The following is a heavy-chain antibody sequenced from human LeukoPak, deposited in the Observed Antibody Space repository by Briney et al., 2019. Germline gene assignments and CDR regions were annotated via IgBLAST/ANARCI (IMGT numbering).Heavy chain of an antibody. Sequence: PGGSLRLSCAASGFTVSSNYMNWVRQAPGKGLEWVSVIYSGGSTYYADSVKGGFTISRDKSKNTLYLQMYSLRAEDTAVYYCARNDLDYPFDYWGREPWSPSPQ. CDR1: GFTVSSNY. CDR3: ARNDLDYPFDY. J-gene: IGHJ4*02. CDR2: IYSGGST. V-gene: IGHV3-66*02. D-gene: IGHD4-11*01.